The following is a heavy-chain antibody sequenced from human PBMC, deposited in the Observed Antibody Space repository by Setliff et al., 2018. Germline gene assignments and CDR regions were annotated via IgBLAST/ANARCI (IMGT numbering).Heavy chain of an antibody. D-gene: IGHD2-21*02. CDR3: ARDAGGDYDN. V-gene: IGHV3-66*03. Sequence: GGSLRLSCAASGLAVSSNYMSWVRQAPGKGLEWVSGIYSNGGTYYADSVKGRFTIYRDNSKNTLYLQMNSLRLEDTAIYYCARDAGGDYDNWGQGTLVTVSS. CDR1: GLAVSSNY. CDR2: IYSNGGT. J-gene: IGHJ4*02.